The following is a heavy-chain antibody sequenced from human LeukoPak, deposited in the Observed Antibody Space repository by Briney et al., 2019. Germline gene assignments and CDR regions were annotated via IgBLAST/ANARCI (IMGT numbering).Heavy chain of an antibody. V-gene: IGHV4-34*01. D-gene: IGHD6-19*01. CDR1: GFTFSSYS. CDR2: INHSGST. J-gene: IGHJ4*02. CDR3: ARHVEIAVAGPIDY. Sequence: GSLRLSCAASGFTFSSYSMNWVRQAPGKGLEWIGEINHSGSTNYNPSLKSRVTISVDTSKNQFSLKLSSVTAADTAVYYCARHVEIAVAGPIDYWGQGTLVTVSS.